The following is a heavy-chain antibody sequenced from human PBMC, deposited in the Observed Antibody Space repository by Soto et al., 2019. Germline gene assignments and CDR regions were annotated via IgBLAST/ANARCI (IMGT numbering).Heavy chain of an antibody. J-gene: IGHJ6*02. V-gene: IGHV1-2*04. Sequence: ASVKVSCKASGYTFTGYYMHWLRQAPGQGLEWMGWINPNSGGTNYAQKFQGWVTMTRDTSISTAYMELSRLRSDDTAVYYCARDDSYYDILTGYWGGMDVWGQGTTVTVSS. D-gene: IGHD3-9*01. CDR3: ARDDSYYDILTGYWGGMDV. CDR1: GYTFTGYY. CDR2: INPNSGGT.